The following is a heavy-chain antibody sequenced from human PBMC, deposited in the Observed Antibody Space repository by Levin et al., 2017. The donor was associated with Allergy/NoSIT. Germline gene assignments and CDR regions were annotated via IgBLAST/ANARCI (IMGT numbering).Heavy chain of an antibody. CDR2: IHSGGAT. D-gene: IGHD6-19*01. CDR3: ARWASVALDY. CDR1: EYIVSSNH. Sequence: LSLTCVVSEYIVSSNHMAWVRQAPGQGLEWVSMIHSGGATYDADPVKGRFIISRDNSQNTVFLQMNSLRADDTAVYYCARWASVALDYWGQGTLVVVSS. J-gene: IGHJ4*02. V-gene: IGHV3-53*01.